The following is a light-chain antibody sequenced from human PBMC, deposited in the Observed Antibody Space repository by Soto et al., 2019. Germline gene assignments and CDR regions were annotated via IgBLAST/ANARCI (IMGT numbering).Light chain of an antibody. Sequence: EIVLTQSPGTLSLSPGERATLSCRASQSVSSSYLAWYQQKPGQAPGLLIYGASSRATGIPDRFSGSGSGTDFTLTISRLEPEDFAVYYCQQYGSSPQTFGGGTKVEIK. CDR1: QSVSSSY. V-gene: IGKV3-20*01. CDR2: GAS. CDR3: QQYGSSPQT. J-gene: IGKJ4*01.